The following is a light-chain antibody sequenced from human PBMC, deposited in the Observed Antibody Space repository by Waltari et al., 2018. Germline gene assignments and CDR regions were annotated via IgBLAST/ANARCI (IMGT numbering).Light chain of an antibody. J-gene: IGLJ3*02. V-gene: IGLV8-61*01. CDR1: SGSVSSTSY. Sequence: QTVVTQEPSLSVSPGGTVTLTCALSSGSVSSTSYPTWYQQTPGQPPRTLIYKGYSRSSGVPDRFSGSIFGNKAVLTITGAQADDECDYYCSLHMGSGIWVFGGGTKLTVL. CDR2: KGY. CDR3: SLHMGSGIWV.